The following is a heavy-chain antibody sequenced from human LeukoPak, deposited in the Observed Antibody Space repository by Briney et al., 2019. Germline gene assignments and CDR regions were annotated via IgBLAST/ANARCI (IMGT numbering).Heavy chain of an antibody. Sequence: KVSCKASGYTFTSYGISWVRQAPGQGLEWMGWISAYNGNTNYAQKLQGRVTMTTDTSTSTAYMELRSLRSDDTAVYYCARDLEEYSSGWSTFDYWGQGTLVTVSS. V-gene: IGHV1-18*01. J-gene: IGHJ4*02. D-gene: IGHD6-19*01. CDR2: ISAYNGNT. CDR1: GYTFTSYG. CDR3: ARDLEEYSSGWSTFDY.